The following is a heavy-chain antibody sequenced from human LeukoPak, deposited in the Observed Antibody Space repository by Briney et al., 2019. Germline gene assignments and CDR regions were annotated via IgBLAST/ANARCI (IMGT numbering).Heavy chain of an antibody. Sequence: ASVKVSCKASGYTFTSYGISWVRQAPGQGLEWMGWISAYNGNTNYAQKLQGRVTMTTDTSTSKAYMELRSLRSDDTAVDYCARDFYGDYFGYWGQGTLVTVSS. CDR3: ARDFYGDYFGY. J-gene: IGHJ4*02. CDR2: ISAYNGNT. V-gene: IGHV1-18*01. CDR1: GYTFTSYG. D-gene: IGHD4-17*01.